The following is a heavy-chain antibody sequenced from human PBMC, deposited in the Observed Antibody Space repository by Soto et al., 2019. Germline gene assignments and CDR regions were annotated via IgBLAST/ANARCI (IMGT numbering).Heavy chain of an antibody. V-gene: IGHV3-23*01. CDR2: ISGSGGST. CDR1: GFTFSSYA. D-gene: IGHD2-15*01. CDR3: AKEPVVCVVVVAERLDAFDI. Sequence: EVQLLESGGGLVQPGGSLRLSCAAYGFTFSSYAMSWVRQAPGKGLEWVSAISGSGGSTYYADSVKGRFTISRDNSKKTLNLQMNSLRAEDMAVYYCAKEPVVCVVVVAERLDAFDIWGQGTIVTVSS. J-gene: IGHJ3*02.